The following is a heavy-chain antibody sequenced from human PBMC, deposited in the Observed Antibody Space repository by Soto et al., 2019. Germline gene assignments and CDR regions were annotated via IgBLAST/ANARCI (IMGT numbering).Heavy chain of an antibody. CDR3: ARDTETLGPRANDALDI. V-gene: IGHV1-3*01. J-gene: IGHJ3*02. Sequence: QAQLVQSGAKMKKHGASVKVSCKATGYTFSAYTMNWVRQAPGQSLEWMGWVNAGSGNTKYSQNFQGRVSITRDTSASTVYMELTGLTSEDTAVYYCARDTETLGPRANDALDIWGQGTMVTVSS. CDR2: VNAGSGNT. CDR1: GYTFSAYT. D-gene: IGHD3-3*02.